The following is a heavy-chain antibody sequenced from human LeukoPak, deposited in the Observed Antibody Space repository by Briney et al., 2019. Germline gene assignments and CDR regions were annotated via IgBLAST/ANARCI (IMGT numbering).Heavy chain of an antibody. Sequence: GGSLRLSCAASGFTFDDYAMHWVCQAPGKGLEWVSLISWDGGSTDYADSVKGRFTISRDNSKTSLYLQMNSLRAEDTALYYCAKDRIQLGYYYMDVWGKGTTVTVSS. V-gene: IGHV3-43D*03. CDR1: GFTFDDYA. J-gene: IGHJ6*03. CDR3: AKDRIQLGYYYMDV. D-gene: IGHD5-18*01. CDR2: ISWDGGST.